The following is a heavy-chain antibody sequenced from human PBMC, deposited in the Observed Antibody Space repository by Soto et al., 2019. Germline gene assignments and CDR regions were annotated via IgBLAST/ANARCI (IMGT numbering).Heavy chain of an antibody. J-gene: IGHJ4*02. D-gene: IGHD3-22*01. V-gene: IGHV2-70*01. CDR1: GFSFITRGVC. Sequence: SGPTLVNPTQTLTLTFTFSGFSFITRGVCVSWIRQPPGKALEWLALIDWDDDKFYLTSLKTRLTISRDTSKNQVVLTMTNMDPLDTATYYCARNFYDTGNHYARIDYWGPGTLVTVSS. CDR2: IDWDDDK. CDR3: ARNFYDTGNHYARIDY.